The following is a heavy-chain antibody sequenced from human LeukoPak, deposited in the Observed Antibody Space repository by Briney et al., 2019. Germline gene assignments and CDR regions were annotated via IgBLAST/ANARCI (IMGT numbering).Heavy chain of an antibody. V-gene: IGHV4-34*01. J-gene: IGHJ3*02. CDR3: ARGRIAAADAFDI. Sequence: PSETLSLTCTVSGGSIHNNYWSWIRQPPGKGLEWIGEINHSGSTNYNPSLKSRVTISVDTSKNQFSLKLSSVTAADTAVYYCARGRIAAADAFDIWGQGTMVTVSS. D-gene: IGHD6-13*01. CDR2: INHSGST. CDR1: GGSIHNNY.